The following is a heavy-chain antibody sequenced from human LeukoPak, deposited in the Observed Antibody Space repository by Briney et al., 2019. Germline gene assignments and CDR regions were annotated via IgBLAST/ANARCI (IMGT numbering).Heavy chain of an antibody. CDR3: APEGDGYILFDY. J-gene: IGHJ4*02. D-gene: IGHD5-24*01. CDR2: ISYDGSNK. CDR1: GFTFGSYG. Sequence: PGGSLRLSCAAPGFTFGSYGMHWVRQAPGKGLEWVAVISYDGSNKYYADSVKGRFTISRDNSKNTLNLQMNSLRVEDTAVYYCAPEGDGYILFDYWGQGTLVTVSS. V-gene: IGHV3-30*03.